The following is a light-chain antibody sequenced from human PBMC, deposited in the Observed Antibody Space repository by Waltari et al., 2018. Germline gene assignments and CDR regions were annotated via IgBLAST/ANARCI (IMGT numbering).Light chain of an antibody. Sequence: DIQMTQSPSSLSASVGDRVTITCRASRAITNYVNWYQQRPGLAPKLLIYAASTLQGGVPTRFSGSGSGTDFTLTISSLQIEDVATYYCQQSHSAPLAFGGGTRLEI. J-gene: IGKJ4*01. CDR1: RAITNY. CDR2: AAS. V-gene: IGKV1-39*01. CDR3: QQSHSAPLA.